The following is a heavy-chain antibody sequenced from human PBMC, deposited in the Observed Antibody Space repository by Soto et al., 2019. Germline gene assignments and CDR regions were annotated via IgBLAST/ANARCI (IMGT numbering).Heavy chain of an antibody. J-gene: IGHJ4*02. Sequence: QVQLVESGGGVVQPGRSLRLSCAASGFTFSSYGMHWVRQAPGKGLEWVAVISYDGSNKYYADSVKGRFTISRDNSKNTLDLQMNSLRAEDTAVYYCAKDLTRRGDGDHDYWGQGTLVTVSS. CDR1: GFTFSSYG. CDR3: AKDLTRRGDGDHDY. CDR2: ISYDGSNK. D-gene: IGHD4-17*01. V-gene: IGHV3-30*18.